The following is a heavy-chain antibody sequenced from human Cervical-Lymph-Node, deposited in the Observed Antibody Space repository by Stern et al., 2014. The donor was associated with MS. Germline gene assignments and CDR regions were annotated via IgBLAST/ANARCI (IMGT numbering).Heavy chain of an antibody. J-gene: IGHJ4*02. V-gene: IGHV5-51*01. CDR1: GYSFTIYY. CDR3: ARHVQGFDY. CDR2: IYPYDSDT. Sequence: EVQLVQSGAEVKKPGESLKISCKLSGYSFTIYYIAWVRQMPGKGLEWMGVIYPYDSDTTSSPSFQGQVPISAYKSITTAYLQWSSLSASDTALYYCARHVQGFDYWGQGTLVTVSS.